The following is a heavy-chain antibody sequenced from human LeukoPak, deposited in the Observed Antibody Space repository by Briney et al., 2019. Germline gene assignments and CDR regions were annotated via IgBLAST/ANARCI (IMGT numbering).Heavy chain of an antibody. CDR3: ASSKGFDY. CDR2: INLDGSEK. Sequence: PGGSLRPSCAASGFTFNSYWMNWVRQAPGKGLEWVANINLDGSEKYYVDSVKGRFTISRDNAKNSLYLQMNSLRAEDTAVYYCASSKGFDYWGQGTLVTVSS. CDR1: GFTFNSYW. J-gene: IGHJ4*02. V-gene: IGHV3-7*01.